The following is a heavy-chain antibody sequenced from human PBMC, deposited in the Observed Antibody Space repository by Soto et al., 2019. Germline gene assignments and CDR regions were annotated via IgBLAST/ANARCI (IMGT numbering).Heavy chain of an antibody. Sequence: GGSLRLSCAASGFTFSSFGMHWVRQAPGKGLEWVAVISYDGSNKYYADSVKGRFTISRDNSKNTLYLQMNSLRAEDTAVYYCAKDLWARSFRSSSTTPVDPWGQGTLVTVSS. J-gene: IGHJ5*02. CDR3: AKDLWARSFRSSSTTPVDP. CDR2: ISYDGSNK. D-gene: IGHD2-2*01. V-gene: IGHV3-30*18. CDR1: GFTFSSFG.